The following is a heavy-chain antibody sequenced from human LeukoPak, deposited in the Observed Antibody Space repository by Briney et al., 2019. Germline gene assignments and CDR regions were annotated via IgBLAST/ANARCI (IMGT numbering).Heavy chain of an antibody. CDR1: GFTFSSYA. J-gene: IGHJ5*02. CDR2: ISGSGGNT. V-gene: IGHV3-23*01. Sequence: PGGSLRLSCAASGFTFSSYAMSWVRQAPGKGLEWVSTISGSGGNTYYADSVKGRLTISRDNSKNTLYLQMNSLRAEDTAVYYCAKEGASSYYDFWSGYFWFDPWGQGTLVTVSS. CDR3: AKEGASSYYDFWSGYFWFDP. D-gene: IGHD3-3*01.